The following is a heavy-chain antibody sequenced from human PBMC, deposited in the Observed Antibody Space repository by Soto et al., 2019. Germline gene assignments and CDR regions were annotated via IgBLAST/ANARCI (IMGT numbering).Heavy chain of an antibody. J-gene: IGHJ4*02. CDR2: ISGSGGST. CDR1: GFTFSSYA. V-gene: IGHV3-23*01. CDR3: AKDGLHRGYYYFDY. D-gene: IGHD3-22*01. Sequence: EVQLLESGGGLVQPGGSLRLSCAASGFTFSSYAMSWVRQAPGKGLEWVSAISGSGGSTYYADSVKGRFTISRDNSKNPLYLQMNGLRAEDTAVYYCAKDGLHRGYYYFDYWGQGTLVTVSS.